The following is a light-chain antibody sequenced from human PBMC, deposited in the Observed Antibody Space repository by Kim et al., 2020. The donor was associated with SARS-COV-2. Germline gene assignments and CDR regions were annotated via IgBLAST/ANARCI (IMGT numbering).Light chain of an antibody. V-gene: IGLV3-1*01. CDR3: QAWDSSTAV. CDR1: KLGDKY. CDR2: QDS. Sequence: VSPGQTASITCSGDKLGDKYACWYQQKPGQSPVLVIYQDSKRPSGIPERFSGSNPGNTATLTISGTQAMDEADYYCQAWDSSTAVFGGGTQLTVL. J-gene: IGLJ3*02.